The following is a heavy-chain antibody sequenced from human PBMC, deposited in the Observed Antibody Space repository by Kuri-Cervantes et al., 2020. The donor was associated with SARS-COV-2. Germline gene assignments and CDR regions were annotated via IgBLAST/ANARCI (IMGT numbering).Heavy chain of an antibody. CDR1: GGSISSYY. Sequence: ESLKISCTVSGGSISSYYWSWIRQPAGKGLEWIGSIYHSGSTYYNPSLKSRVTISVDTSKNQFSLKLSSVTAADTAVYYCARHEPSTVTTLFDYWGQGTLVTVSS. J-gene: IGHJ4*02. CDR2: IYHSGST. CDR3: ARHEPSTVTTLFDY. D-gene: IGHD4-11*01. V-gene: IGHV4-59*08.